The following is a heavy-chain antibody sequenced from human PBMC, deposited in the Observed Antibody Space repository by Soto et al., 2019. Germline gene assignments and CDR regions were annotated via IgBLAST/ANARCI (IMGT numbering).Heavy chain of an antibody. CDR2: IYYSGST. Sequence: QVQLQESGPGLVKPSQTLSLTCTVSGGSISSGGYYWSWIRQHPGKGLEWIGYIYYSGSTYYNPSIKSRVTISVDTSKNQFSLKLSSVTAADTAVYYCARDRVDVVVVAASQYYYYYYGMDVWGQGTTVTVSS. CDR1: GGSISSGGYY. D-gene: IGHD2-15*01. V-gene: IGHV4-31*03. CDR3: ARDRVDVVVVAASQYYYYYYGMDV. J-gene: IGHJ6*02.